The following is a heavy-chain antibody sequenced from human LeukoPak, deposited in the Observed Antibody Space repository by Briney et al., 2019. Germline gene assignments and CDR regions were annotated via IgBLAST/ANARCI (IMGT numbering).Heavy chain of an antibody. J-gene: IGHJ5*02. CDR1: GGSISSGDYY. Sequence: PSQTLSLTCTVSGGSISSGDYYWSWIRQPPGKGLEWIGYIYYSGSTYYNPSLKSRVTISVDTSKNQFSLKLSSVTAADTAVYYCARHEMYYYGSGSYRNWFDPWGQGTLVTVSS. V-gene: IGHV4-30-4*08. CDR3: ARHEMYYYGSGSYRNWFDP. D-gene: IGHD3-10*01. CDR2: IYYSGST.